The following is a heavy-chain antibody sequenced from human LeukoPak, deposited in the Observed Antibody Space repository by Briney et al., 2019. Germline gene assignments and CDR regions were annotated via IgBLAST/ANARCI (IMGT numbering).Heavy chain of an antibody. CDR3: ARAVGDCSSTSCYGNWFDP. J-gene: IGHJ5*02. CDR1: GFTFSSYS. D-gene: IGHD2-2*01. CDR2: ISSSSSYI. V-gene: IGHV3-21*01. Sequence: GSLRLSCAASGFTFSSYSMNWVRQAPGKGLEWVSSISSSSSYIYYADSVKGRFTISRDNAKNSLYLQMNSLRAEDTAVYYCARAVGDCSSTSCYGNWFDPWGQGTLVTVSS.